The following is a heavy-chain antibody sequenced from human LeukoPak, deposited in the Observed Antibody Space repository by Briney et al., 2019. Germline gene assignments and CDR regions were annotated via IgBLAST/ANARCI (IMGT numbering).Heavy chain of an antibody. V-gene: IGHV3-30*02. Sequence: GGSLRLSCAVSGFNLNSYAMHWVRQAPGKGLEWVAVIRHDEANSFYADSVQGRFTISRDTSKKLLYLQMNSLRVEDTAVYYCAKEYTPSSPLGELDSWGEGTLVTVSS. D-gene: IGHD6-6*01. CDR2: IRHDEANS. CDR1: GFNLNSYA. J-gene: IGHJ4*02. CDR3: AKEYTPSSPLGELDS.